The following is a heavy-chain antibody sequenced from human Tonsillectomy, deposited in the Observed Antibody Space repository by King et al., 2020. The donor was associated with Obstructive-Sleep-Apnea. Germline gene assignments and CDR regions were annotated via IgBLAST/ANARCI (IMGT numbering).Heavy chain of an antibody. V-gene: IGHV3-7*01. CDR1: GFTFSDYW. Sequence: VQLVQSGGGLVQSGGSLRLSCAASGFTFSDYWMTWIRQAPGTGLEWVANIKQDGSEKYYVDSVKGRLTISRDNADNSLSLQMDSLRAEDTAVYYCAKGSYRHDYWGQGTLVTVSS. J-gene: IGHJ4*02. CDR3: AKGSYRHDY. CDR2: IKQDGSEK. D-gene: IGHD3-16*02.